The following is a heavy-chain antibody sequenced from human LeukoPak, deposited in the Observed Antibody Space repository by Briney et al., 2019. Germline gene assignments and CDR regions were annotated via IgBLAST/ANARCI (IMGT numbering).Heavy chain of an antibody. J-gene: IGHJ4*02. CDR1: GGSISSGGYS. D-gene: IGHD3-10*01. CDR2: IYHSGST. Sequence: PSETLSLTCTVSGGSISSGGYSWSWIRQPPGKGLQWIGYIYHSGSTYYNPSLKSRVTISVDRSKNQFSLKLSSVTAADTAVYYCARVRATEDGLMGFFDYWGQGTLVTVSS. V-gene: IGHV4-30-2*01. CDR3: ARVRATEDGLMGFFDY.